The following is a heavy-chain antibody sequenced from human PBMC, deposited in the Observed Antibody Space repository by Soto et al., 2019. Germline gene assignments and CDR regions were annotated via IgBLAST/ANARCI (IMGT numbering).Heavy chain of an antibody. Sequence: EVQLLESGGGLVQPGGSLRVSCAASGFTFRSYAMCWVRQAPRTGLEWLSCLGGSGDSTYYADSVKGRSTISRDNSKNRVEFQMKSLRVEDTAVYYCVKRSGQSNRWSAFDIWGQGAMVTVSS. V-gene: IGHV3-23*01. D-gene: IGHD1-1*01. CDR2: LGGSGDST. J-gene: IGHJ3*02. CDR3: VKRSGQSNRWSAFDI. CDR1: GFTFRSYA.